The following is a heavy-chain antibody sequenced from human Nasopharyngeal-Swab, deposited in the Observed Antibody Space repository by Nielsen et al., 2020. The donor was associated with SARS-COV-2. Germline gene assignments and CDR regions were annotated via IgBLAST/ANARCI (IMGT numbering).Heavy chain of an antibody. D-gene: IGHD1-26*01. V-gene: IGHV3-7*03. CDR3: ARGGIVGASTYWYFDV. Sequence: GESLKISCAASGFTFSHYWMTWVRQAPGKGLEWVASIRQDGDEIYYVDSVKGRFAISRDNAKNSLYLQMNSLRADDTALYYCARGGIVGASTYWYFDVWGRGTPVTVSS. CDR1: GFTFSHYW. CDR2: IRQDGDEI. J-gene: IGHJ2*01.